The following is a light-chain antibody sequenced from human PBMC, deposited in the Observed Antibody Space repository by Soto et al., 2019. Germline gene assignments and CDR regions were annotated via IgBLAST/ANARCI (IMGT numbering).Light chain of an antibody. Sequence: IVMTQSPATLSVSPGESATLSCRASQSVSNNYLAWYQQKPGQAPRLLIYGASSRATGIPDRFSGSGSGTDFTLTISRLEPEDFAVYYCQQYGSSPRTFGQGTKVDIK. CDR2: GAS. CDR1: QSVSNNY. CDR3: QQYGSSPRT. J-gene: IGKJ1*01. V-gene: IGKV3-20*01.